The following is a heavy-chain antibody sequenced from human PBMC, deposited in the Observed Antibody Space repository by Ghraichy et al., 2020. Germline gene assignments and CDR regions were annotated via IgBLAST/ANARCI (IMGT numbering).Heavy chain of an antibody. CDR2: IKRDGSEK. CDR1: GFTFSSYW. D-gene: IGHD2/OR15-2a*01. CDR3: ARDHKSMGGLI. Sequence: ESLNISCAASGFTFSSYWMSWVRQAPGKGLEWVANIKRDGSEKYYVDSVKGRFTVSRDNAKNSLYLQMNSLRAEDTAVYYCARDHKSMGGLIWGQGTMVTVSS. J-gene: IGHJ3*02. V-gene: IGHV3-7*01.